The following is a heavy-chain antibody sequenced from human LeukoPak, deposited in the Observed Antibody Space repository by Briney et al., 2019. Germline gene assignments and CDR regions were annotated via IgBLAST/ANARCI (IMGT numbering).Heavy chain of an antibody. D-gene: IGHD6-13*01. CDR3: ARHIVVPLGIHSSSSHRASDI. Sequence: TETLSLTCTVSGGSISSYYWSWIRQPPGKGLEWIGYIYYSGSTNYNPSLKSRVTISVDTSKNQFSLKLSSVTAADTAVYYCARHIVVPLGIHSSSSHRASDIWGQGTMVTVSS. V-gene: IGHV4-59*08. CDR1: GGSISSYY. J-gene: IGHJ3*02. CDR2: IYYSGST.